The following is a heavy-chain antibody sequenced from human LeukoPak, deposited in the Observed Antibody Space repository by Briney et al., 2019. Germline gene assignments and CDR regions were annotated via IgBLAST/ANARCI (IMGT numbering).Heavy chain of an antibody. J-gene: IGHJ4*02. V-gene: IGHV3-30*01. D-gene: IGHD2-2*01. CDR3: AGVACKTSCSNGVYLDY. Sequence: GRSLRLSCAASGFTFSSYEMHWVRQAPGKGLEWVTLLSYDGSDNYYADSVRGRFTISRDNSKNTLYLQMTSLRAEDTAVYYCAGVACKTSCSNGVYLDYWGQGTLVTVSS. CDR2: LSYDGSDN. CDR1: GFTFSSYE.